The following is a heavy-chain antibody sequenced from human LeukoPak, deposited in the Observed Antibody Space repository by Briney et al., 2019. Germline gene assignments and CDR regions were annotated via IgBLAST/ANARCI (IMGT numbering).Heavy chain of an antibody. J-gene: IGHJ6*02. CDR2: IFNNGANA. CDR1: GFTFTNYA. Sequence: GGSLRLSCTASGFTFTNYAMDWVRQAPGRGLEWVATIFNNGANAFYADSVRGRFTISRDNSKNTLYLQMISLRAEDTAIYYCAKELHEVYYYGPDVWGQGTTVTVSS. CDR3: AKELHEVYYYGPDV. V-gene: IGHV3-23*05. D-gene: IGHD3-10*01.